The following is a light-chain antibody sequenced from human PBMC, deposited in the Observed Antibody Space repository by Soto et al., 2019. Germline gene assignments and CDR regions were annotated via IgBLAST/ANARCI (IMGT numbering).Light chain of an antibody. J-gene: IGKJ1*01. CDR1: QSVSSSY. Sequence: EIVLTHSPGTLSLSPWEIATLSCRASQSVSSSYLAWYQQKPGQAPRLLIYGASTRAPGFPARFSGSGSGTDFTLTISSLQSEDFAVYYCQQYNNWPWTFGQGTKV. V-gene: IGKV3-15*01. CDR3: QQYNNWPWT. CDR2: GAS.